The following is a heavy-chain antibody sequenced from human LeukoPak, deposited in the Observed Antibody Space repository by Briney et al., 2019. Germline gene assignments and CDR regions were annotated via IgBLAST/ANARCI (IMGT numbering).Heavy chain of an antibody. V-gene: IGHV4-39*07. CDR3: ARSTIRVLNMDV. CDR2: IYYSGNT. D-gene: IGHD2-2*02. Sequence: PSETLSLTCTVSGGSISSSSYYWGWIRQPPGKGLEWIGSIYYSGNTYHNPSLKRRVTISVDTSKNQFSLKLSSVTAADTAVYYCARSTIRVLNMDVWGKGTTVTVSS. J-gene: IGHJ6*03. CDR1: GGSISSSSYY.